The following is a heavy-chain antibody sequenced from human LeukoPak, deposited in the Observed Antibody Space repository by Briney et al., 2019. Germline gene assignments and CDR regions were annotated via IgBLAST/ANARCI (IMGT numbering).Heavy chain of an antibody. CDR2: IGTAGDT. CDR1: GFTFSSYD. J-gene: IGHJ6*02. Sequence: GGSLRLSCAASGFTFSSYDMHWVRQATGKGLEWVSAIGTAGDTYYPGSVKGRFTISRENAKNSLYLQMNSLRAGDTAVYYCARGAYCSSTSCYLSPYYGMDVWGQGTTVTVSS. V-gene: IGHV3-13*01. CDR3: ARGAYCSSTSCYLSPYYGMDV. D-gene: IGHD2-2*01.